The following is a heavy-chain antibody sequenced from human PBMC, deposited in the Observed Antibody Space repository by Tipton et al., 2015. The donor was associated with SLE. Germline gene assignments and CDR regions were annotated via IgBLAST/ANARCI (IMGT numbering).Heavy chain of an antibody. CDR1: GGSISGHY. D-gene: IGHD3-10*01. J-gene: IGHJ5*02. CDR3: VRGGLAYGEDWFDT. CDR2: ISYGGGT. V-gene: IGHV4-59*11. Sequence: GLVKPSETLSLTCSVSGGSISGHYWVWIRQPPGKGLEWIGYISYGGGTNYNPSLKSRVTISVDTTKNQVSLRLSSVTAADVAVYFCVRGGLAYGEDWFDTWCQGTRVSVSA.